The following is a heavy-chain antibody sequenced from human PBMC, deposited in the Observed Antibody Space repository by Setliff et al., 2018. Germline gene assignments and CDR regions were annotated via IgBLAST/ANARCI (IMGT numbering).Heavy chain of an antibody. D-gene: IGHD6-6*01. CDR2: IYYSGST. V-gene: IGHV4-39*01. CDR3: ASCLAARRGGWFDP. J-gene: IGHJ5*02. CDR1: GGSISSSSYY. Sequence: SETLSLTCTVSGGSISSSSYYWGWIRQPPGKGLEWIGSIYYSGSTYYNPSLKSRVTISVGTSKNQFSLKLSSVTAADTAVYHCASCLAARRGGWFDPWGQGTLVTVSS.